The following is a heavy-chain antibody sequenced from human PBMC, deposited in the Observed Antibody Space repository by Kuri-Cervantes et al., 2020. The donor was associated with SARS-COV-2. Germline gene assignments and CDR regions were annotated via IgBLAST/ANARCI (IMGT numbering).Heavy chain of an antibody. CDR3: ARVGGSYYYYYYMDV. V-gene: IGHV3-30-3*01. D-gene: IGHD1-26*01. J-gene: IGHJ6*03. CDR1: GFTSSSYA. Sequence: GGSLRPPCAPSGFTSSSYAMHWVRQAPGKGLEWVAVISYDGSNKYYADSVKGRFTISRDNSKNTLYLQMNSLRAEDTAVYYCARVGGSYYYYYYMDVWGKGTTVTVSS. CDR2: ISYDGSNK.